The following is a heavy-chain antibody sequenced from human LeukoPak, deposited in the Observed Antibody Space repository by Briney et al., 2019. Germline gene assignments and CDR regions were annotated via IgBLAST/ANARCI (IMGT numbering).Heavy chain of an antibody. J-gene: IGHJ4*02. CDR1: GGSISSSSYY. CDR3: ASRAPYSYGVDY. V-gene: IGHV4-39*07. CDR2: IYYSGST. Sequence: PSETLSLTCTVSGGSISSSSYYWGWIRQPPGKGLEWIGSIYYSGSTNYNPSLKSRVTISVDTSKNQFSLKLSSVTAADTAVYYCASRAPYSYGVDYWGQGTLVTVSS. D-gene: IGHD5-18*01.